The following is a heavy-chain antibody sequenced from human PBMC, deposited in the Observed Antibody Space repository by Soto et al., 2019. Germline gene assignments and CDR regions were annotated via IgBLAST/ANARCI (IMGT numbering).Heavy chain of an antibody. CDR1: GFTFSSYA. Sequence: GGSLRLSCAASGFTFSSYAMHWVRQAPGKGLEWVAVISYDGSNKYYADSVKGRFTISRDNSKNTLYLQMNSLRAEDTAVYYCARGPRVAVSGRWHYYGMDVWGQGTTVTVSS. CDR3: ARGPRVAVSGRWHYYGMDV. V-gene: IGHV3-30-3*01. J-gene: IGHJ6*02. D-gene: IGHD6-19*01. CDR2: ISYDGSNK.